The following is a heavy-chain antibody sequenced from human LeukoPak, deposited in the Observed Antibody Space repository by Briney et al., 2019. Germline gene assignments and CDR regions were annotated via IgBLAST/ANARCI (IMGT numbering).Heavy chain of an antibody. CDR3: ARGQYRFEYFQH. V-gene: IGHV4-34*01. J-gene: IGHJ1*01. CDR1: GGSFSGYY. D-gene: IGHD6-6*01. Sequence: SETLSLTCAVYGGSFSGYYWSWIRQPPGKGLEWIGEINHSGSTNYNPSLKSRVTISVDTSKNQFSLKLSSVTAADTAVYYCARGQYRFEYFQHWGQGTLVTVSS. CDR2: INHSGST.